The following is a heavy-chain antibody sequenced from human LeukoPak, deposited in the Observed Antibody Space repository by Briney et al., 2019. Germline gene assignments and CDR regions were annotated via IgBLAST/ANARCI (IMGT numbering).Heavy chain of an antibody. Sequence: ASVQVSCKASGYTFTGYYMHWVRQAPGQGLEWMGWINPNSGGTNYAQKFQGWVTMTRDTSISTAYMELSRLRSGDTAVYYCARGLDSSGWPPFDYWGQGTLVTVSS. CDR2: INPNSGGT. D-gene: IGHD6-19*01. J-gene: IGHJ4*02. CDR1: GYTFTGYY. CDR3: ARGLDSSGWPPFDY. V-gene: IGHV1-2*04.